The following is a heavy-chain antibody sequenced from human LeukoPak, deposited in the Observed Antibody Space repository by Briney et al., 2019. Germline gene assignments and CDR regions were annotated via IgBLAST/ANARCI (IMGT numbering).Heavy chain of an antibody. D-gene: IGHD5-18*01. CDR1: GFTFSSYA. Sequence: GGCLRLSCAASGFTFSSYAMHWVRQAPGKGLEWVAIISYDGSNKYYADSVKGRFTISRDNSKNTLYLQVNSLRTEDTAVYYCARDMLSYGYYDYWGQGTLVTVSS. CDR2: ISYDGSNK. J-gene: IGHJ4*02. CDR3: ARDMLSYGYYDY. V-gene: IGHV3-30*04.